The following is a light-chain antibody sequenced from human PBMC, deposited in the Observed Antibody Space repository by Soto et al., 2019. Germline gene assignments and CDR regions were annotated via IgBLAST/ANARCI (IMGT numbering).Light chain of an antibody. V-gene: IGLV2-14*01. Sequence: QSALTQPASVSGSPGQSITISGTGTSSDVGDYKFVSWYQHHPGKAPKLMIYEVNNRPSGVSNRFSGSKSGNTASLTISGLQPEDEADYYCSSYTSSSTHVFGTGTKLTVL. J-gene: IGLJ1*01. CDR2: EVN. CDR3: SSYTSSSTHV. CDR1: SSDVGDYKF.